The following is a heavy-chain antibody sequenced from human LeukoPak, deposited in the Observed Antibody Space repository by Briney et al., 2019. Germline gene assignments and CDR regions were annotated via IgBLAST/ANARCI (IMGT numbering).Heavy chain of an antibody. V-gene: IGHV3-33*01. D-gene: IGHD6-13*01. CDR3: ARDGPYSSSWSLDY. J-gene: IGHJ4*02. CDR1: GFTFSSYG. CDR2: IWYDGSNK. Sequence: GGSLRLSCAASGFTFSSYGMHWVRQAPGKGLEWVAVIWYDGSNKYYADSVKGRFTISRDNSKNTLYLQMNSLRAEDTAVYYCARDGPYSSSWSLDYWGQGTLVTVSS.